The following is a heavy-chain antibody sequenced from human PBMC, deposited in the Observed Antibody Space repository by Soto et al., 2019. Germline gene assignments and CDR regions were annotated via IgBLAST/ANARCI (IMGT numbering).Heavy chain of an antibody. Sequence: SETLSLTCTVSGGSISRYYWSWIRQPPGKGLEWIGYIYSSGSTTYNPSLKSRVTISVDTSKNQFSLKLSSVTAADTAVYYCARLGVVAATAFDYWGQGTLVTVSS. CDR2: IYSSGST. D-gene: IGHD2-15*01. CDR1: GGSISRYY. J-gene: IGHJ4*02. CDR3: ARLGVVAATAFDY. V-gene: IGHV4-59*08.